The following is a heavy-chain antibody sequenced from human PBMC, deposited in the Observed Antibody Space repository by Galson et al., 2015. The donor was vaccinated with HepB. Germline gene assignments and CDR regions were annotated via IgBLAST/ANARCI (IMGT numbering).Heavy chain of an antibody. V-gene: IGHV3-33*08. D-gene: IGHD3-10*01. Sequence: SLRLSCAASGFSFSSYGMHWVRQAPGKGLEWVAVIWYDGSNKYYADSVKGRFSISRDNSKNTLYLQMNSLRAEDTAVYYCARDNYYGSGSFKGAFDIWGQGTKVTVSS. CDR3: ARDNYYGSGSFKGAFDI. CDR2: IWYDGSNK. J-gene: IGHJ3*02. CDR1: GFSFSSYG.